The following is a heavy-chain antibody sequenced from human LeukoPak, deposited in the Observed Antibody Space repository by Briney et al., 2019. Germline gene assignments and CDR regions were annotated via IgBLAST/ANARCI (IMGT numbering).Heavy chain of an antibody. CDR1: GGSFSGYY. J-gene: IGHJ4*02. CDR2: INHSGST. V-gene: IGHV4-34*01. Sequence: SETLSLTCAVYGGSFSGYYWSWIRQPPGKGLEWIGEINHSGSTNYNPSLKSRVTISVDTSKNQFSLKLSSVTAADTAVYYCARGLVGATTGPYYFDYWGQGTLVTVSS. CDR3: ARGLVGATTGPYYFDY. D-gene: IGHD1-26*01.